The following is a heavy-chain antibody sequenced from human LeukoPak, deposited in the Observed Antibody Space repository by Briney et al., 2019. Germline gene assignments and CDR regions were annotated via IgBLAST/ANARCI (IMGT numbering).Heavy chain of an antibody. V-gene: IGHV3-30-3*01. CDR3: ARDRGSSFDYFDY. CDR2: ISYDGSNK. CDR1: GFTFSNYV. J-gene: IGHJ4*02. Sequence: PGGSLRLSCAASGFTFSNYVMHWVRQAPGKGLEWVAVISYDGSNKYYADSVKGRFTISRDKSKNTLYLQMNSLRAEDTAVYYCARDRGSSFDYFDYWGQGILVNVSS. D-gene: IGHD3-3*01.